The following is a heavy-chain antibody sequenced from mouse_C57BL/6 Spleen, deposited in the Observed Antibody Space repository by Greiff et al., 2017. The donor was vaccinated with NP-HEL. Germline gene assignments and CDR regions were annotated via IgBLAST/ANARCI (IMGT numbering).Heavy chain of an antibody. CDR1: GYTFTSYW. CDR2: IDPSDSET. V-gene: IGHV1-52*01. Sequence: VQLQQPGAELVRPGSSVKLSCKASGYTFTSYWMHWVKQRPIQGLEWIGNIDPSDSETHYNQKFKDKATLTVDKSSSTAYMQLSSLTSEDSAVYYCARVIQGYAMDYWGQGTSVTVSS. D-gene: IGHD1-1*01. J-gene: IGHJ4*01. CDR3: ARVIQGYAMDY.